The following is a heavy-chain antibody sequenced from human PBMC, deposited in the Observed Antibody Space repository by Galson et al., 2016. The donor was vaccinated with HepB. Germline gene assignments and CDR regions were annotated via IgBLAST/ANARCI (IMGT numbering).Heavy chain of an antibody. CDR3: AKTKGGVWSYYFDY. Sequence: SLRLSCAASAFTFSNYGMHWVRQAPGKGLEWVAGIWTDGSNKYYGDSVKGRFTISRDNSKNTLYLQMNSLRAEDTAVYYCAKTKGGVWSYYFDYWGQGTLVTVSP. CDR1: AFTFSNYG. V-gene: IGHV3-33*06. CDR2: IWTDGSNK. J-gene: IGHJ4*02. D-gene: IGHD6-19*01.